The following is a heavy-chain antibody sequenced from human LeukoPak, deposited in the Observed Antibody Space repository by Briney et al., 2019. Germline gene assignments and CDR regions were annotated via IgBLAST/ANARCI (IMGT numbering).Heavy chain of an antibody. CDR3: ARHEDFWSGYFDY. Sequence: SETLSLTCTVSGGPISSYYWSWIRQPPGKGLEWIGYIYYSGSTNYNPSLKSRVTISVDTSKNQFSLKLTSVTAADTAVYYCARHEDFWSGYFDYWGQGSLVIVSS. CDR2: IYYSGST. V-gene: IGHV4-59*08. CDR1: GGPISSYY. J-gene: IGHJ4*02. D-gene: IGHD3-3*01.